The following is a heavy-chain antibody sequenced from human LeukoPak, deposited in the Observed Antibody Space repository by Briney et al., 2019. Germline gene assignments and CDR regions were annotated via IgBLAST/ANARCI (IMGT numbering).Heavy chain of an antibody. Sequence: PGGSLRLSCAASGFTFSSYGMHWVRQAPGKGLEWVAVISYDGSNKYYADSVKGRFTISRDNSKNTLYLQMNSLRAEDTAVYYCGGLPGVDYWGQGTLVTVSS. CDR2: ISYDGSNK. D-gene: IGHD3-10*01. CDR3: GGLPGVDY. J-gene: IGHJ4*02. V-gene: IGHV3-30*03. CDR1: GFTFSSYG.